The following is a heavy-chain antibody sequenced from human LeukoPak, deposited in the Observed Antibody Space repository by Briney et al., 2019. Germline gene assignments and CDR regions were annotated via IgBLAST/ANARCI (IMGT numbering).Heavy chain of an antibody. V-gene: IGHV1-8*01. Sequence: ASVKVSCKASGYTFTSYDFDWVRQATGQRPEWMGWMSPNSGDTGYAQKFQDRVTMTRNTSISTAYMELSSLRSDDTAVYYCARGPPNWGYDYWGPGTLVTVSS. J-gene: IGHJ4*02. CDR3: ARGPPNWGYDY. CDR2: MSPNSGDT. D-gene: IGHD7-27*01. CDR1: GYTFTSYD.